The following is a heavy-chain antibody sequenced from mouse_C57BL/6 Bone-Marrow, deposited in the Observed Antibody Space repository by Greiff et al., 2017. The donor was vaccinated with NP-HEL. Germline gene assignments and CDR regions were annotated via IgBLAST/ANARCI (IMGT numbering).Heavy chain of an antibody. J-gene: IGHJ4*01. D-gene: IGHD1-1*01. CDR2: IDPSDSST. Sequence: QVQLQQPGAELVMPGASVKLSCKASGYTFTSYWMHWVKQRPGQGLEWIGEIDPSDSSTNYNQKFKGKSTLTVDKSSSTAYMQLSSLTSEDSAVYYCAREGYYGSDAMDYWGQGTSVTVSS. CDR1: GYTFTSYW. CDR3: AREGYYGSDAMDY. V-gene: IGHV1-69*01.